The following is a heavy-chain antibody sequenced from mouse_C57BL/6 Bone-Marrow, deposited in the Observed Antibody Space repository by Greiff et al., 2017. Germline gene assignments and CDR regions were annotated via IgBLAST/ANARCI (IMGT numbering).Heavy chain of an antibody. CDR3: AKTDSNYGWYFDV. J-gene: IGHJ1*03. Sequence: QVQLQQPGAELVKPGASVKLSCKASGYTFTSYWMHWVKQRPGQGLEWIGMIHPNSGSTNYNEKFKSKATLTVDKSSSTAYMQLRNLTSEDSAVYYYAKTDSNYGWYFDVWGTGTTVTVSS. CDR2: IHPNSGST. CDR1: GYTFTSYW. V-gene: IGHV1-64*01. D-gene: IGHD2-5*01.